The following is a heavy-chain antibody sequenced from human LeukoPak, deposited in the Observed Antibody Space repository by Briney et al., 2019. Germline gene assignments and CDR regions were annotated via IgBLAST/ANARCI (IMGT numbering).Heavy chain of an antibody. J-gene: IGHJ6*02. D-gene: IGHD6-19*01. CDR2: KSYDGINK. CDR3: AKDDSSGWYYGYYYYYGMDV. Sequence: PGRSLRLSCAASGFTFSRYGMHWVRQAPGKGLEVVAVKSYDGINKYYADSVKGRFTISRDNSKNTLYLQMNSLRAEDTAVYYCAKDDSSGWYYGYYYYYGMDVWGQGTTVTVTS. V-gene: IGHV3-30*18. CDR1: GFTFSRYG.